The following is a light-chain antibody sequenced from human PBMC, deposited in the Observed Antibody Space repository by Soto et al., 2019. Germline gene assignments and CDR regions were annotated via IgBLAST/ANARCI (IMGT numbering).Light chain of an antibody. CDR2: ENN. CDR1: SSNIGNNY. V-gene: IGLV1-51*02. CDR3: GTWDSSLSGGV. J-gene: IGLJ1*01. Sequence: QSALTQPPSVSAAPGQKVTISCSGSSSNIGNNYVSWYQQLPGTAPKLLIYENNKRPSGIPDRFSGSKSGTSATLGITGRQTGDEADYYCGTWDSSLSGGVFGTGTKVTVL.